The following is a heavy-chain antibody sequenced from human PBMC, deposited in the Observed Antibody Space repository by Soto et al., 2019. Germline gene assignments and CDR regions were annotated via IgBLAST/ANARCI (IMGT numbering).Heavy chain of an antibody. CDR2: VRRSADTT. D-gene: IGHD4-17*01. J-gene: IGHJ3*02. Sequence: PGGSLRLSCAASGFTFSNYAMSWVRQAPGKGLEWVSSVRRSADTTYYADSVKGRFTISRDNSKNTLYLQMSGLRVDDTAVYYCAVDPTGDHVGPFDIWGQGTMVIVSS. V-gene: IGHV3-23*01. CDR1: GFTFSNYA. CDR3: AVDPTGDHVGPFDI.